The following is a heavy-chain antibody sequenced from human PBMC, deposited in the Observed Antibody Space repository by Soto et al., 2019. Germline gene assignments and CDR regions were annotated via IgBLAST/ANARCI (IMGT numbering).Heavy chain of an antibody. CDR2: IIPIFGTA. J-gene: IGHJ4*02. D-gene: IGHD5-18*01. Sequence: QVQLVQSGAEVKKPGSSVKISCKASGGTFSSYAISWVRQAPGQGLVWMGGIIPIFGTANYAQKFQGRVTITADESTSTAYMELSSLRSEDTAVYYCASGLVEQDTAMVTSLDYWGQGTLVTVSS. V-gene: IGHV1-69*01. CDR3: ASGLVEQDTAMVTSLDY. CDR1: GGTFSSYA.